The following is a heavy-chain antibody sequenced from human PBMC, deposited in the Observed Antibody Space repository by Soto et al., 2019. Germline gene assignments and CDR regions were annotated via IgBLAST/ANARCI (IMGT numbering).Heavy chain of an antibody. CDR3: AREEVGATFHY. J-gene: IGHJ4*02. CDR2: ISYDGSNK. Sequence: QVQLVESGGGVVQPGRSLRLSCAASGFTFSSYAMHWVRQAPGKGLEWVAVISYDGSNKYYADSVKGRFTISRDNSKNTLYLQMNSLRAEDTAVYYCAREEVGATFHYWGQGTLVTVSS. D-gene: IGHD1-26*01. CDR1: GFTFSSYA. V-gene: IGHV3-30-3*01.